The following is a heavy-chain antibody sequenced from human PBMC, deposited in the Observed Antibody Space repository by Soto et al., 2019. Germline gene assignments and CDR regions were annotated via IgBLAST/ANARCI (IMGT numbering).Heavy chain of an antibody. D-gene: IGHD2-15*01. CDR2: VHYSGNT. CDR3: ARQDRVVAEGRWFDP. CDR1: GYSISSGYH. J-gene: IGHJ5*02. Sequence: WETLSLTCTVSGYSISSGYHWAWIRQPPGKGLEWLGSVHYSGNTYYNPSLKSRLTISVDKSKNQFSLNLSSVTAADTAVYYCARQDRVVAEGRWFDPWGQGTLVTVSS. V-gene: IGHV4-38-2*02.